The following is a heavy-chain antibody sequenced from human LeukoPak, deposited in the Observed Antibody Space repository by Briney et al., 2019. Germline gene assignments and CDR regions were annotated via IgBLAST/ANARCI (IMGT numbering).Heavy chain of an antibody. CDR1: GFTFSNAW. J-gene: IGHJ3*02. CDR2: IKSKTDGGTT. Sequence: GGSLRLSCAASGFTFSNAWMSWVRQAPGKGLEWVGRIKSKTDGGTTDYAAPVKGRFTISRDDSKNTLYLQMNSLKTEDTAVYYCTRADYSSGWYGRGAFDIWGQGTMVTVSS. D-gene: IGHD6-19*01. CDR3: TRADYSSGWYGRGAFDI. V-gene: IGHV3-15*01.